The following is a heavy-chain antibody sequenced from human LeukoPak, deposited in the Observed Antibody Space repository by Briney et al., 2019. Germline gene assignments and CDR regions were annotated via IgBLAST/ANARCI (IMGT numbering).Heavy chain of an antibody. D-gene: IGHD6-19*01. CDR3: TPSIAVAGSLDY. J-gene: IGHJ4*02. CDR2: IKSKTDGGIT. Sequence: PGGSLRLSCAASGLTFSTYSMSWVRQAPGKGLEWVGRIKSKTDGGITDYAAPVKDRFTISRDDSKNTLNLQMNSLKTEDTAVYYCTPSIAVAGSLDYWGQGTLVTVSS. CDR1: GLTFSTYS. V-gene: IGHV3-15*01.